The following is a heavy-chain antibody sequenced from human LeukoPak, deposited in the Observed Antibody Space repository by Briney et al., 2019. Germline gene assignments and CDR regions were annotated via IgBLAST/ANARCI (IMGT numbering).Heavy chain of an antibody. D-gene: IGHD2-21*02. CDR1: GFTFSSYW. Sequence: GGSLRLSCAASGFTFSSYWMHWVRQTPGKGLMWVARIKSDGSTIYADSVQGGFTISRDNAKNMVYLQMNSLRAEDTAVYYCARDQLAYCGGDCYPNDAFDIWGQGTMVTVSS. CDR3: ARDQLAYCGGDCYPNDAFDI. V-gene: IGHV3-74*01. J-gene: IGHJ3*02. CDR2: IKSDGST.